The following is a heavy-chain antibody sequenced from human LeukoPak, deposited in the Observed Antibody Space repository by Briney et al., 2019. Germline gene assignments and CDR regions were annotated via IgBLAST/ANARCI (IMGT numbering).Heavy chain of an antibody. CDR2: IIPIFGTA. J-gene: IGHJ3*02. CDR3: ARVGGLYDAFDI. Sequence: SVKVSCKASGGTFSSYAISWVRQAPGQGLEWMGGIIPIFGTANYAQKFQGRVTITTDESTSTAYMELSSLRSEDTAVYYCARVGGLYDAFDIWGQGTMVTVSS. V-gene: IGHV1-69*05. D-gene: IGHD2-15*01. CDR1: GGTFSSYA.